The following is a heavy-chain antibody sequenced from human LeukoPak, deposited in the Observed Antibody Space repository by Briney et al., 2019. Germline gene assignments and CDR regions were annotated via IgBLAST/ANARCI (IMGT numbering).Heavy chain of an antibody. V-gene: IGHV4-59*13. D-gene: IGHD5-18*01. CDR2: IYDTGIN. Sequence: SETLSLTCTVPGRPISNYYWRSIRQPPGKGHEWNGYIYDTGINNYDPFLRSRVTISVDTSENQFCLELRSVSAADTAVYYCGRAGGYSSPLGVWGQGTLVTVSS. CDR3: GRAGGYSSPLGV. CDR1: GRPISNYY. J-gene: IGHJ4*02.